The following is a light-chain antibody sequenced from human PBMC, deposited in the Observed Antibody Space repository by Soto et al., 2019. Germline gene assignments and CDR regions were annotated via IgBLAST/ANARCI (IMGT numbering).Light chain of an antibody. Sequence: DIKLTQSPAFLSASIGDRVTITCRASQDITNYLAWYLQKPGKAPKLLIYGASTLQSGVPSRFSGSGSGTDFTLTITTLQPEDVGIYYCQQCHATPLTFGQRTRLAIK. J-gene: IGKJ5*01. CDR1: QDITNY. V-gene: IGKV1-9*01. CDR2: GAS. CDR3: QQCHATPLT.